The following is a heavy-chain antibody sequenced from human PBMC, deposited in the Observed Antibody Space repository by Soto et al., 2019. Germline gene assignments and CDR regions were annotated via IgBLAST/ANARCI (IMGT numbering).Heavy chain of an antibody. CDR1: GGTFSSYT. CDR2: IIPILGIA. V-gene: IGHV1-69*02. Sequence: QVQLVQSGAEVKKPGSSVKVSCKASGGTFSSYTISWVRQAPGQGLEWMGRIIPILGIANYAQKFQGRVTITADKSTSTDYMELSSLRSEDTAVYYCARAGLAAAANWFDPWGQGTLVTVSS. J-gene: IGHJ5*02. D-gene: IGHD6-13*01. CDR3: ARAGLAAAANWFDP.